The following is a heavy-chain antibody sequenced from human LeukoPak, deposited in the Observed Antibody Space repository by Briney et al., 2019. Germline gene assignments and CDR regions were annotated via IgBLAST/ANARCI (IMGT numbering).Heavy chain of an antibody. Sequence: GGSLRLSCTASGFTFGDYAMSWVRQAPGKGLEWVANIKQDGSEKYYVDSVKGRFTISRDNSKNTLYLQMNSLRAEDTAVYYCAKAPHSSDNWFDPWGQGTLVTVSS. CDR3: AKAPHSSDNWFDP. CDR2: IKQDGSEK. CDR1: GFTFGDYA. D-gene: IGHD6-19*01. J-gene: IGHJ5*02. V-gene: IGHV3-7*01.